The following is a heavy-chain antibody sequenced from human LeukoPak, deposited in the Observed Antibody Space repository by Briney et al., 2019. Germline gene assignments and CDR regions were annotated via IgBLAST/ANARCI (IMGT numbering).Heavy chain of an antibody. J-gene: IGHJ4*02. D-gene: IGHD5-18*01. Sequence: PGGSLRLSCTASGFTFGDYAMSWVRQAPGKGLEWVGFIRSKAYGGTTEYAASVKGRFTISRDNSKNTLYLQMNSLRAEDMAVYYCARAGIQLWTDYWGQGTLVTVSS. CDR3: ARAGIQLWTDY. CDR2: IRSKAYGGTT. CDR1: GFTFGDYA. V-gene: IGHV3-49*04.